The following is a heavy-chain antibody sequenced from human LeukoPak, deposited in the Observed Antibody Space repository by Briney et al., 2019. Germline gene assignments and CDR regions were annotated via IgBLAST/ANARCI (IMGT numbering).Heavy chain of an antibody. J-gene: IGHJ6*02. D-gene: IGHD3-22*01. CDR3: ARGLDYYDSSGYSEDYGMDV. CDR2: MNPNSGNT. V-gene: IGHV1-8*01. CDR1: GYTFTSYD. Sequence: ASVTVSCKASGYTFTSYDINWVRQATGQGLEWMGWMNPNSGNTGYAQKFQGRVTMTRNTSISTAYMELSSLRSEDTAVYYCARGLDYYDSSGYSEDYGMDVWGQGTTVTVSS.